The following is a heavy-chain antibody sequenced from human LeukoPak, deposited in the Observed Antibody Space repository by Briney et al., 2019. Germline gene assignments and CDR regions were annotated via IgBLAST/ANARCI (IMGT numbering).Heavy chain of an antibody. V-gene: IGHV4-34*01. CDR2: INHSGST. CDR1: VGSFSGYY. CDR3: ARDTRSWINYYYMDV. D-gene: IGHD2-15*01. J-gene: IGHJ6*03. Sequence: WETLSLTCAVYVGSFSGYYWSWIRQPPGKGLEWIGEINHSGSTNYNPSLKSRVTISVDTSKNQFSLKLSSVSAADTAVYYCARDTRSWINYYYMDVWGKGTMVTVSS.